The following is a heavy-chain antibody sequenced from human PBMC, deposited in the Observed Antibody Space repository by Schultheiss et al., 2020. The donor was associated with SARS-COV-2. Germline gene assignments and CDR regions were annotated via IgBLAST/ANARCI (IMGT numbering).Heavy chain of an antibody. D-gene: IGHD2-15*01. J-gene: IGHJ6*02. V-gene: IGHV3-30*03. CDR3: ARANSGGYYYGMDV. CDR1: GFTFSSYS. CDR2: ISYDGSNK. Sequence: GGSLRLSRAASGFTFSSYSMNWVRQAPGKGLEWVAVISYDGSNKYYADSVKGQFTISRDNSKNTLYLQMNSLRPEDTAAYYCARANSGGYYYGMDVWGQGTTVTVSS.